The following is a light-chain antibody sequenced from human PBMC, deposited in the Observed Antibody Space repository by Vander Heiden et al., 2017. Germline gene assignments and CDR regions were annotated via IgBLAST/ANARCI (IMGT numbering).Light chain of an antibody. Sequence: DIQMTQSPSSLSASVGDRVTITCQASQDISNYLNWYQQKPGKTPKILMYDASNLETGVPSRFSGSGSGTAFTFTISSLQHEDVSTYYCRQHGNLPLTFGHGTKVDIK. CDR3: RQHGNLPLT. V-gene: IGKV1-33*01. CDR1: QDISNY. J-gene: IGKJ3*01. CDR2: DAS.